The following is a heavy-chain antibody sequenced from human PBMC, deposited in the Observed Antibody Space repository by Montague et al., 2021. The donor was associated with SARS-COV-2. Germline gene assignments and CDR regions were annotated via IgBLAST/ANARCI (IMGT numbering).Heavy chain of an antibody. CDR2: INYSGST. D-gene: IGHD3-3*01. J-gene: IGHJ6*02. V-gene: IGHV4-34*01. CDR3: ARERWGITVFGVVTRYGIDV. Sequence: SETLSLTCAVYGSSFNDYFWSWIRQPPEKGLEWIGDINYSGSTNYNPSLKSRVTISVDTSKNQFSLKLSSVTAADTAVYYCARERWGITVFGVVTRYGIDVWGQGITVTVSS. CDR1: GSSFNDYF.